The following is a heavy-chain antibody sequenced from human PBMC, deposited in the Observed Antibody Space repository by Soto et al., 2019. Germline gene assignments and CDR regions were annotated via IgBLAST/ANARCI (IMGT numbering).Heavy chain of an antibody. V-gene: IGHV3-33*01. J-gene: IGHJ6*02. CDR2: IWYDGSNK. CDR3: ARDLDTAMDNYYGMDV. D-gene: IGHD5-18*01. CDR1: GFTFSSYG. Sequence: PGGSLRLSCAASGFTFSSYGMHWVRQAPGKGLEWVAVIWYDGSNKYYADSVKGRFTISRDNSKNTLYLQMNSLRAEDTAVYYCARDLDTAMDNYYGMDVWGQGTTVTV.